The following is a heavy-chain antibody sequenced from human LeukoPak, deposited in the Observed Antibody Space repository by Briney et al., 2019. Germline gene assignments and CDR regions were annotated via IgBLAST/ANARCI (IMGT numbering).Heavy chain of an antibody. V-gene: IGHV4-31*03. Sequence: SETLSPTCTVSGDSISSGGYYWSWIRQRPGEGLEWIGYIYYSGNTYYTPSLKSRVTISLDTSKNQFSLKLSFVTAADTAVYYCAKYDYYDSSGYFYAGDWGQGTLVTVSS. J-gene: IGHJ4*02. CDR2: IYYSGNT. CDR1: GDSISSGGYY. CDR3: AKYDYYDSSGYFYAGD. D-gene: IGHD3-22*01.